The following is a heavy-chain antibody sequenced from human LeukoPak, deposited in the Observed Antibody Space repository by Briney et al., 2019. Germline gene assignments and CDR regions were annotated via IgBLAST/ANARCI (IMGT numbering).Heavy chain of an antibody. CDR3: ARAREYYYDSSGYSPTPGVGY. CDR1: GGSFSGYY. J-gene: IGHJ4*02. Sequence: SETLSLTCAVYGGSFSGYYWSWIRQPPGKGLEWIGEINHSGSTNYNPSLKSRVTISVDTSKNQFSLKLSSVTAADTAVYYCARAREYYYDSSGYSPTPGVGYWGQGTLVTVSS. D-gene: IGHD3-22*01. V-gene: IGHV4-34*01. CDR2: INHSGST.